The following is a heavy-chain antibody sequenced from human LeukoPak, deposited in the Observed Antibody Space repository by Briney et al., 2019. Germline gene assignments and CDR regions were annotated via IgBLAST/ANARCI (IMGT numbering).Heavy chain of an antibody. CDR3: ARDFRLTMVRGVASFDY. J-gene: IGHJ4*02. V-gene: IGHV3-48*03. CDR2: ISSSGSAI. Sequence: GGSLRLSCAASGFTFDDYAMNWVRQAPGKGLEWVSYISSSGSAIYYADSVKGRFTISRDNAKNSLYLQMNSLRAEDTAVYYCARDFRLTMVRGVASFDYWGQGTLVTVSS. CDR1: GFTFDDYA. D-gene: IGHD3-10*01.